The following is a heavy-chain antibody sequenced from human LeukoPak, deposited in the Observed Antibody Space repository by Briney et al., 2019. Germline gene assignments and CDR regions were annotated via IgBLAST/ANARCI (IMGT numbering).Heavy chain of an antibody. D-gene: IGHD3-10*01. CDR2: IYYSGST. J-gene: IGHJ5*02. V-gene: IGHV4-59*08. CDR1: GGSISSYY. Sequence: PSETLSLTCTVSGGSISSYYWSCVRQPPGKGLEWIGYIYYSGSTNYNPSLKSRVTISVDTSKNQFSLKLSSVTAADTAVYYCARLRGFGQLLYVFEPWGQGTLVTVSS. CDR3: ARLRGFGQLLYVFEP.